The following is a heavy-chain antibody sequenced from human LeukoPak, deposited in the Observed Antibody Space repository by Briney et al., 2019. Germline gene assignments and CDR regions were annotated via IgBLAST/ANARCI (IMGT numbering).Heavy chain of an antibody. CDR2: ISAYNGNT. V-gene: IGHV1-18*04. D-gene: IGHD3-10*01. Sequence: ASVKVSCKASGHTFTSYGISWVRQAPGQGLEWMGWISAYNGNTNYAQKLQGRVTMTTDTSTSTAYMELRSLRSDDTAVYYCARAPLLLWFGEPLYYFDYWGQGTLVTVSS. CDR1: GHTFTSYG. J-gene: IGHJ4*02. CDR3: ARAPLLLWFGEPLYYFDY.